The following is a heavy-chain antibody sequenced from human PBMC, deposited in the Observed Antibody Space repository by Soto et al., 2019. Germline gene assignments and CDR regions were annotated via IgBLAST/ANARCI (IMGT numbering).Heavy chain of an antibody. CDR3: AKDRIRGTSYFDY. D-gene: IGHD6-6*01. J-gene: IGHJ4*02. CDR2: ISYNGDKT. V-gene: IGHV3-30*18. Sequence: QVQLLESGGGVVQPGRSLRLSCAASGFSFNTYGMHWVRQAPGKGLEWVAVISYNGDKTFYADSVKGRVTISRDNSQSTLYLQMNSLRPEDTAVYYCAKDRIRGTSYFDYWGQGTLVTVSS. CDR1: GFSFNTYG.